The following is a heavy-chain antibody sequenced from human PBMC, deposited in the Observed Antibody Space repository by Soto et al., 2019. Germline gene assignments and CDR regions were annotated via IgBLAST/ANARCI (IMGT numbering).Heavy chain of an antibody. D-gene: IGHD2-2*01. CDR2: IIPILGIA. V-gene: IGHV1-69*02. CDR3: ARAECSSTSCYLDGMAV. CDR1: GGTFSSYT. Sequence: QVQLVQSGAEVKKPGSSVKVSCKASGGTFSSYTISWVRQAPGQGLEWMGRIIPILGIANYAQKFQGRVTITAAKATSTAYLELSSLRFEDTAVYYCARAECSSTSCYLDGMAVWGQGTTVTVSS. J-gene: IGHJ6*02.